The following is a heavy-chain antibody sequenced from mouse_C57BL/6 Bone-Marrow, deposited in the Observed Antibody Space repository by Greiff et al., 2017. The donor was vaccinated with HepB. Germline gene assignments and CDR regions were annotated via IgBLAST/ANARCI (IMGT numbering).Heavy chain of an antibody. Sequence: VQRVESDAELVKPGASVKISCKVSGYTFTDHTIHWMKQMPEQGLEWIGYIYPRDGSTKYNEKFKGKATLTADKSSSTASMQLNSLTSKDSAVYFCARILYYYAMDYWGQGTSVTVSS. CDR3: ARILYYYAMDY. CDR2: IYPRDGST. J-gene: IGHJ4*01. CDR1: GYTFTDHT. V-gene: IGHV1-78*01.